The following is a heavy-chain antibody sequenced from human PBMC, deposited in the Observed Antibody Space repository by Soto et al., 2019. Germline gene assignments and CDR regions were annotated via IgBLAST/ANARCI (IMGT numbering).Heavy chain of an antibody. Sequence: SVKVSCKASGGTFSSYAFSWVRQAPGLGLEWMGGIIRIFHTATYAQKLQGRVTITADESTSTAYMELISLTSDDTAVYYCVHRRDGYNSAFFDYWGQGTLVTVSS. V-gene: IGHV1-69*13. CDR3: VHRRDGYNSAFFDY. CDR2: IIRIFHTA. CDR1: GGTFSSYA. D-gene: IGHD5-12*01. J-gene: IGHJ4*02.